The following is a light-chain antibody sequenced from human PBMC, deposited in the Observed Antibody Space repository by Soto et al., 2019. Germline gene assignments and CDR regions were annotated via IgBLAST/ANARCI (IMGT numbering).Light chain of an antibody. V-gene: IGKV1-39*01. Sequence: DIQMTQYPYSLSAAVGDRVTIACRASQNINTYLNWYQKKPGKAPKLLICDAASLQSGVPSRFSGGGSRTDFTLTITSLQPEDFATYYCQQTSSAPFTFGPGTKVDIK. CDR3: QQTSSAPFT. CDR2: DAA. J-gene: IGKJ3*01. CDR1: QNINTY.